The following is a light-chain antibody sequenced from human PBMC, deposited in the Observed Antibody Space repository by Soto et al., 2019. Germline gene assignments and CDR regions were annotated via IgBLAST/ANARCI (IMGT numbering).Light chain of an antibody. CDR3: SSYSSSDTLHV. J-gene: IGLJ1*01. CDR2: EVS. CDR1: STDIGGYIY. Sequence: QSVLTQPASESGSPGQSITISCSGTSTDIGGYIYVSWYQQHPGKAPKLIIYEVSNRPSGVPDRFSGSKSGSTASLTISGLQAEDEADYYCSSYSSSDTLHVFGTPTKLTVL. V-gene: IGLV2-14*01.